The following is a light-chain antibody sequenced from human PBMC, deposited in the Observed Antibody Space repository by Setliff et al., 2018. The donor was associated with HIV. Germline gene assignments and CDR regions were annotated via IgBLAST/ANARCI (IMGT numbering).Light chain of an antibody. CDR1: SSDVGGYNY. Sequence: QSVLTQPASVSGSPGQSIIISCTGTSSDVGGYNYVSWYQQHPGKAPKLMIYDVSKRPSGVSNRFSGSKSGNTASLTISGLRAEDEADYYCCSYAGSSIFYVFGTGTKVTVL. CDR3: CSYAGSSIFYV. CDR2: DVS. V-gene: IGLV2-23*02. J-gene: IGLJ1*01.